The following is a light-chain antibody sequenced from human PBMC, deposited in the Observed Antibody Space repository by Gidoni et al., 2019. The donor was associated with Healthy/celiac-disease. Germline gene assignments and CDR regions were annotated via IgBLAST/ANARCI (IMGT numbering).Light chain of an antibody. CDR3: QSYDSSLSGHVV. CDR2: GNS. J-gene: IGLJ2*01. Sequence: QSVLTQPHSVSGAPGQRVSISCTGSSSNSGAGYDVHWYQQLPGTAPKLLIYGNSNRPSGVPDRFSGSKSGTSASLAITGLQAEDEADYYCQSYDSSLSGHVVFGGGTKLTVL. CDR1: SSNSGAGYD. V-gene: IGLV1-40*01.